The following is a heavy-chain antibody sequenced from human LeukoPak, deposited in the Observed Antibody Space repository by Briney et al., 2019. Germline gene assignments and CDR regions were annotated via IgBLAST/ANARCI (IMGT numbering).Heavy chain of an antibody. J-gene: IGHJ3*02. CDR3: ANFLYRYTFDDAFDI. CDR1: GFTISSYA. D-gene: IGHD3-16*02. CDR2: ISGSGGST. V-gene: IGHV3-23*01. Sequence: GGSLRLSCTTTGFTISSYAMSWVRQAPGKGLEWVSAISGSGGSTYYADSVKGRFTISRDNSKNTLYLQMNSLRAEDTAVYYCANFLYRYTFDDAFDIWGQGTMVTVSS.